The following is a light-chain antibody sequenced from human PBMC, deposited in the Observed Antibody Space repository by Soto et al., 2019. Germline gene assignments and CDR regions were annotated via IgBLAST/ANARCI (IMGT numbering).Light chain of an antibody. J-gene: IGKJ5*01. Sequence: EIMMTQSPATLSVSPGERVSLYCRASQSVNSKLAWYQQKPGQAPRLLIYGASTRATGIPARFSGSGSGTEFTLTISSLQSEDFAVYFCQQYNNWPPITFGQGTRLEI. CDR2: GAS. CDR3: QQYNNWPPIT. CDR1: QSVNSK. V-gene: IGKV3-15*01.